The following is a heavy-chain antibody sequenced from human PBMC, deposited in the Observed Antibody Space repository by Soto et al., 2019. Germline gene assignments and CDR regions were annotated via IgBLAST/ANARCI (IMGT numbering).Heavy chain of an antibody. Sequence: GASLKVSCKASGGTFSSYTISWVRQAPGQGLEWMGRIIPILGIANYAQKFQGRVTITADKSTSTAYMELSSLRSEDTAVYYCARPTTVTTFAFDIWGQGTMVTVSS. CDR2: IIPILGIA. D-gene: IGHD4-17*01. V-gene: IGHV1-69*02. CDR1: GGTFSSYT. CDR3: ARPTTVTTFAFDI. J-gene: IGHJ3*02.